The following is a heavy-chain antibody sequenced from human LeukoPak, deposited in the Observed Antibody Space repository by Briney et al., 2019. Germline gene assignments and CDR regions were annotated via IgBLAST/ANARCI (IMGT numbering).Heavy chain of an antibody. J-gene: IGHJ6*04. V-gene: IGHV4-38-2*01. CDR2: IFHSGST. CDR1: GYSISSGHY. CDR3: ARASGSYGSGSYYYYGMDV. D-gene: IGHD3-10*01. Sequence: SETLSLTCAVSGYSISSGHYWGWIRQPPGKGLEWIGSIFHSGSTYYNPSLKSRVNVSVDTSKNQISLKLSSVTAADTAVYYCARASGSYGSGSYYYYGMDVWGKGTTVTVSS.